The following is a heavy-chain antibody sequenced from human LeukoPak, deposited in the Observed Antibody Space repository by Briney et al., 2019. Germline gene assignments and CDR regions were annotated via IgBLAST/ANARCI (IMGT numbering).Heavy chain of an antibody. V-gene: IGHV3-23*01. CDR2: ISNNGSYT. Sequence: GRSLRLSCAASGFTFSSYAMHWVRQAPGKGLEWVSAISNNGSYTYYADSVQGRFTISRDNSKSTLCLQMNSLRAEDTAVYYCAKQLGYCSDGSCYFPYWGQGTLVTVSS. D-gene: IGHD2-15*01. CDR3: AKQLGYCSDGSCYFPY. CDR1: GFTFSSYA. J-gene: IGHJ4*02.